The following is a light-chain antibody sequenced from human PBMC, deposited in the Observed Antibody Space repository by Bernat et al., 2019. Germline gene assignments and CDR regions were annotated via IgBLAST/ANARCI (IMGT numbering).Light chain of an antibody. CDR1: QNVGNF. CDR2: DAS. J-gene: IGKJ2*01. V-gene: IGKV3-11*01. Sequence: EIVLTQSPATLSLSPGESATLSCRASQNVGNFLAWYQHRPGQAPRLLIYDASTRATGVPARFSGSGSGTDFTLTISSLQPEDFATYYCPQSYSTPQMYTFGQGTKLEI. CDR3: PQSYSTPQMYT.